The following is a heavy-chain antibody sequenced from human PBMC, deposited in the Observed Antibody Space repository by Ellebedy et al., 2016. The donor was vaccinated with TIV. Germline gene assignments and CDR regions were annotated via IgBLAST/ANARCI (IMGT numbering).Heavy chain of an antibody. D-gene: IGHD3-10*01. CDR1: GFTFSTYG. CDR2: ISYNGYNK. CDR3: AKDGGRYHYGEGTYDLSNYFDF. J-gene: IGHJ4*02. V-gene: IGHV3-30*18. Sequence: GGSLRLSXEASGFTFSTYGMHWVRQAPGKGLEWVALISYNGYNKQYADSVKGRFTIFRDSSKSTLYMDMNSLRAEDTAVYYCAKDGGRYHYGEGTYDLSNYFDFWGRGALVSVSS.